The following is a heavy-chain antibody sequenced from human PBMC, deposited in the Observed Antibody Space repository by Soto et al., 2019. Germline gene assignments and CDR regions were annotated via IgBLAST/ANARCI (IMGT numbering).Heavy chain of an antibody. CDR2: VYHSGST. CDR1: GVSINDYY. CDR3: ARDEGIAVGSFDS. Sequence: QVQLQESGPGLVKPSETLSLTCTVSGVSINDYYWSWIRQSPGKGLEWIGYVYHSGSTSYNPSLKSRVTMALDTSKSQLSLKLSSVTAADTAVYYCARDEGIAVGSFDSWGQGSLVTVSS. V-gene: IGHV4-59*01. J-gene: IGHJ4*02. D-gene: IGHD6-19*01.